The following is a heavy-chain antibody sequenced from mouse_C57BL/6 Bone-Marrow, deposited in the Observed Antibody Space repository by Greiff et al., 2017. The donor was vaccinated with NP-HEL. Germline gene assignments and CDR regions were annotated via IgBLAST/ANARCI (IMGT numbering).Heavy chain of an antibody. Sequence: VQLQQSGAELARPGASVKLSCKASGYTFTSYGISWVKQRTGQGLEWIGEIYPRSGNTYYNEKFKGKATLTADKSSSTAYMELRSLTSEDSAVYFCARGSRLWYFDVWGTGTTVTVSS. CDR3: ARGSRLWYFDV. CDR1: GYTFTSYG. V-gene: IGHV1-81*01. CDR2: IYPRSGNT. J-gene: IGHJ1*03.